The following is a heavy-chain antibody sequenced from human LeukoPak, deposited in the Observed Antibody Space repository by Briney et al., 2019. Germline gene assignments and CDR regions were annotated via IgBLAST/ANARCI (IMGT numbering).Heavy chain of an antibody. D-gene: IGHD2-15*01. CDR3: ARGPRDIVVVVAATLGAFDI. J-gene: IGHJ3*02. Sequence: SETLSLTCAVYGGSFSGYYWSWIRQPPGKGLEWIGEINHSGSTNYNPSLKSRVTISVDTSKNQFSLRLSSVTAADTAVYYCARGPRDIVVVVAATLGAFDIWGQGTMVTVSS. V-gene: IGHV4-34*01. CDR2: INHSGST. CDR1: GGSFSGYY.